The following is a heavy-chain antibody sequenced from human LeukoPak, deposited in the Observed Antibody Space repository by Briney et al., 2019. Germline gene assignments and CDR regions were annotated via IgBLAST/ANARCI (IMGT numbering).Heavy chain of an antibody. CDR3: ARGYTKDMTSVTHFDY. D-gene: IGHD4-17*01. Sequence: ASVKVSCKASGYTFTGYYMHWMRQAPGQGLEWMGWINTNTGNPTYAQGFTGRFVFSLDTSVSTAYLQISSLKAEDTAVYYCARGYTKDMTSVTHFDYWGQGTLVTVSS. CDR2: INTNTGNP. V-gene: IGHV7-4-1*02. CDR1: GYTFTGYY. J-gene: IGHJ4*02.